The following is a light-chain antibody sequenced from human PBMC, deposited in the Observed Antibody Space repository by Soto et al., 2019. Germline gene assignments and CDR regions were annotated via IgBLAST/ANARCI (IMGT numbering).Light chain of an antibody. Sequence: EIVMTQSPDTLSVSPGERATLSCRASQSINNNLAWYQQKPGQAPRLLIYGASTRATGIPARFSGSASGTEFTLTISNLQSEDFAVYYCQQYNNWPPWTFGRGNKLEIK. CDR1: QSINNN. J-gene: IGKJ1*01. CDR3: QQYNNWPPWT. CDR2: GAS. V-gene: IGKV3D-15*01.